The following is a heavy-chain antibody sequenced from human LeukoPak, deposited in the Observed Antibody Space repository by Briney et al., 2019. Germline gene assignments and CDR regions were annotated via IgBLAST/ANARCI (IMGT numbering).Heavy chain of an antibody. CDR2: INHSGST. J-gene: IGHJ6*02. Sequence: SETLSLTCAVYGGSFSGYYWSWIRQPPGKGLEWIGEINHSGSTNYNPSLKSRVTISVDTSKNQFSLKLSSVTAADTAVYYYARPGYCSGGSCYYYYGLDVWGQGTTVTVSS. CDR1: GGSFSGYY. V-gene: IGHV4-34*01. CDR3: ARPGYCSGGSCYYYYGLDV. D-gene: IGHD2-15*01.